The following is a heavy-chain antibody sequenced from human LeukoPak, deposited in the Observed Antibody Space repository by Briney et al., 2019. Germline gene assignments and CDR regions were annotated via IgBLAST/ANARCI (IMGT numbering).Heavy chain of an antibody. J-gene: IGHJ3*02. D-gene: IGHD3-22*01. V-gene: IGHV1-24*01. CDR2: FDPEDGET. CDR1: GYTLTELS. Sequence: ASVKVSCKVSGYTLTELSMHWVRQAPGKGLEWMGGFDPEDGETIYAQKFQGRVTMTEDTSTDTAYMELSSLRSEDTAVYYCATAPSRYDSSGYYGKDAFDIWGQGTMVTVPS. CDR3: ATAPSRYDSSGYYGKDAFDI.